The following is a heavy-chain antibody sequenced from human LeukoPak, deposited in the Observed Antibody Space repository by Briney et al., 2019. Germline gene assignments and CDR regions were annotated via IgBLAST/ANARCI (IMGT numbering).Heavy chain of an antibody. D-gene: IGHD6-13*01. CDR3: ARASLIAAPGTKWFDP. Sequence: ASVKVSCKASGYTFTDYHMHWVRQAPGQGLGCMGWINPNSGGTNYAQKFQDRVTMTRDTSISTAYMEVSGLTSDDTSMYYCARASLIAAPGTKWFDPWGQGTLVTVSS. V-gene: IGHV1-2*02. CDR1: GYTFTDYH. J-gene: IGHJ5*02. CDR2: INPNSGGT.